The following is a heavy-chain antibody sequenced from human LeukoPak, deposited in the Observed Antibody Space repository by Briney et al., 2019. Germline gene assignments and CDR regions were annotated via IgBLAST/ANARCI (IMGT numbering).Heavy chain of an antibody. D-gene: IGHD4-17*01. Sequence: ASVKVSCKASGYTFTSYAMNWVRQAPGQGLEWMGWINTNTGNPTYAQGFTGRFVFSLDTSVSTAYLQISSLKAEDTAVYYCARVVGEDYGDFSYYFDYWGQGTLVTVSS. J-gene: IGHJ4*02. CDR2: INTNTGNP. CDR1: GYTFTSYA. V-gene: IGHV7-4-1*02. CDR3: ARVVGEDYGDFSYYFDY.